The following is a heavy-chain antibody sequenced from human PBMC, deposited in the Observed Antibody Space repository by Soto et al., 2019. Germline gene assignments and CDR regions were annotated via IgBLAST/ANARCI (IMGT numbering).Heavy chain of an antibody. CDR3: ARGYITGTVPFDY. D-gene: IGHD1-7*01. Sequence: GVSLKISCKGSGYSFTSYWISWVRQMPGKGLEWVGRIDPSDSYTNYSPSFQGHVTISADKSISTAYLQWSSLKASDTAMYYCARGYITGTVPFDYWGQGTLVTVSS. CDR2: IDPSDSYT. CDR1: GYSFTSYW. J-gene: IGHJ4*02. V-gene: IGHV5-10-1*01.